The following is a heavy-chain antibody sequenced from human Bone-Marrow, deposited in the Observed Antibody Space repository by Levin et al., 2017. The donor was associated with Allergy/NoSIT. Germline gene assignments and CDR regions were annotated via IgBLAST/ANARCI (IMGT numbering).Heavy chain of an antibody. V-gene: IGHV5-10-1*01. Sequence: PGESLKISCQGSGYRFASYWISWVRQMPGKGLEWMGRIDISDSYTNYSPSFEGHVTMSADQSTTTAYLQWSSLKASDTAIYYCAKHATVEGYFYHFMAVWGKGTTVTVSS. CDR2: IDISDSYT. J-gene: IGHJ6*03. CDR1: GYRFASYW. CDR3: AKHATVEGYFYHFMAV.